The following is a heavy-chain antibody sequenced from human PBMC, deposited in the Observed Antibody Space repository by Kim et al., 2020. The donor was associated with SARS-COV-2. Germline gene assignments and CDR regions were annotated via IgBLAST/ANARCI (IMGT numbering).Heavy chain of an antibody. V-gene: IGHV3-30*18. D-gene: IGHD3-10*01. CDR1: GFTFSSYG. Sequence: GGSLRLSCAASGFTFSSYGMHWVRQAPGKGLEWVAVISYDGSNKYYADSVKGRFTISRDNSKNTLYLQMNSLRAEDTAVYYCAKDKRITMVRGVGWFDPWGQGTLVTVSS. CDR3: AKDKRITMVRGVGWFDP. CDR2: ISYDGSNK. J-gene: IGHJ5*02.